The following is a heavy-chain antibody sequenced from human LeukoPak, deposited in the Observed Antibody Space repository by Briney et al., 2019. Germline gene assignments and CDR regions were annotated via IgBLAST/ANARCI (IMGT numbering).Heavy chain of an antibody. V-gene: IGHV4-4*07. J-gene: IGHJ4*02. CDR1: GDSIGNYY. CDR3: ARDSVGGHTYIPFDF. D-gene: IGHD4-23*01. CDR2: IYSSGIA. Sequence: SETLSLTWTVSGDSIGNYYWSWIRQPAGKGLEWIGRIYSSGIANYNPSLKSRVTVSVDASQNQFFLELTSVTAADTAVYYCARDSVGGHTYIPFDFWGQGTLVTVSS.